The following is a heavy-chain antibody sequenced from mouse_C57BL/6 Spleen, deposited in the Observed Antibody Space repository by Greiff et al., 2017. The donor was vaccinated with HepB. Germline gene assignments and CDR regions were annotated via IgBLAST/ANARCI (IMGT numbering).Heavy chain of an antibody. J-gene: IGHJ4*01. V-gene: IGHV1-26*01. CDR3: ARLLRSYAMDY. D-gene: IGHD1-1*01. CDR2: INPNNGGT. CDR1: GYTFTDYY. Sequence: EVQRVESGPELVKPGASVKISCKASGYTFTDYYMNWVKQSHGKSLEWIGDINPNNGGTSYNQKFKGKATLTVDKSSSTAYMELRSLTSEDSAVYYCARLLRSYAMDYWGQGTSVTVSS.